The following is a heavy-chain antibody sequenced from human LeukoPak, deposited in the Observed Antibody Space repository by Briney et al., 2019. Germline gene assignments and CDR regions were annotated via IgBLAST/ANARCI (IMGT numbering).Heavy chain of an antibody. CDR1: GYIFSTYG. CDR3: ARADRDTCSGDCYYFDY. CDR2: PKPYNSNT. D-gene: IGHD2-21*02. J-gene: IGHJ4*02. V-gene: IGHV1-18*01. Sequence: ASVKVSFKGTGYIFSTYGISWVRQAPAQGLAWMEWPKPYNSNTNTEQKPQDRVTMTTDTSTSTAYMELRRLRSDVTAVYYCARADRDTCSGDCYYFDYWGQGTLVTVSS.